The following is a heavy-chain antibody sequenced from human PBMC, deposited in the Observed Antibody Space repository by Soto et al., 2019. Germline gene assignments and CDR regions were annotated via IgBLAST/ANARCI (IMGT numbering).Heavy chain of an antibody. J-gene: IGHJ3*02. CDR3: AKEKRGIVVVVASYAFDI. CDR2: MNPNSGNT. CDR1: GYTFTSYD. Sequence: ASVKVSCKASGYTFTSYDINWVRQATGQGLEWMGWMNPNSGNTGYAQKFQGRVTMTRNTSISTAYMELSSLRSEDTAVYYCAKEKRGIVVVVASYAFDIWGQGTMVTVSS. V-gene: IGHV1-8*01. D-gene: IGHD2-15*01.